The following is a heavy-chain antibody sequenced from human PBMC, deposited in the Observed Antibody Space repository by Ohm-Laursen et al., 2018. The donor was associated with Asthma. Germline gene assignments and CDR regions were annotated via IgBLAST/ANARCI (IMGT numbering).Heavy chain of an antibody. CDR1: GFTFSSYD. D-gene: IGHD1-26*01. CDR3: IKDLSGTYSFDY. Sequence: SLRLSCAASGFTFSSYDMHWVRQAPGKGLEWVAVISHDDGTNKEYADSVKGRFTISRDNSKNTLYLQMSSPRAEDTAVYHCIKDLSGTYSFDYWGQGALVTVSS. V-gene: IGHV3-30-3*02. CDR2: ISHDDGTNK. J-gene: IGHJ4*02.